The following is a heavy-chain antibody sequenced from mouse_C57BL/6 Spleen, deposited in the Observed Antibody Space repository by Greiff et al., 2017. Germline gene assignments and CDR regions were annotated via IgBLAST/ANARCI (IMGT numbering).Heavy chain of an antibody. CDR3: ARLYYDYGYYYAMDY. J-gene: IGHJ4*01. Sequence: QVQLQQSGAELARPGASVKMSCKASGYTFTSYTMHWVKQRPGQGLEWIGYINPSSGYTKYNQKFKDKATLTADKSSSTAYMQLSSLTSEDSAVYYCARLYYDYGYYYAMDYWGQGTSVTVSS. V-gene: IGHV1-4*01. CDR1: GYTFTSYT. CDR2: INPSSGYT. D-gene: IGHD2-4*01.